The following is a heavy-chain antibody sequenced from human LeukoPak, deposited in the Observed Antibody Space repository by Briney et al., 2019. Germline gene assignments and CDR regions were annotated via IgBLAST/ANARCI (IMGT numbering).Heavy chain of an antibody. V-gene: IGHV4-39*07. CDR3: ATQWELLLWYFDL. CDR2: IYYSGST. D-gene: IGHD1-26*01. CDR1: GGSISSSSYY. J-gene: IGHJ2*01. Sequence: SETLSLTCTVSGGSISSSSYYWGWIRQPPGKGLEWIGSIYYSGSTYYNPSLKSRVTISVDTSKNQFSLKLSSVTAADTAVYYCATQWELLLWYFDLWGQGTLVTVSS.